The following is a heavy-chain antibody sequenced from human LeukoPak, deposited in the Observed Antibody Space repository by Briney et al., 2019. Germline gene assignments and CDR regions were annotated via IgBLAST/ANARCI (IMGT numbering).Heavy chain of an antibody. J-gene: IGHJ6*03. CDR2: INHSGST. CDR1: GGSFSGHY. Sequence: SETLSLTCAVYGGSFSGHYWSWIRQPPGKGLEWIGEINHSGSTSYNPSLKSRVTISVDTSKNQFSLKLSSVTAADTAVYYCARAFYCSSTSCYTDYYYYMDVWGKGTTVTVSS. V-gene: IGHV4-34*01. D-gene: IGHD2-2*02. CDR3: ARAFYCSSTSCYTDYYYYMDV.